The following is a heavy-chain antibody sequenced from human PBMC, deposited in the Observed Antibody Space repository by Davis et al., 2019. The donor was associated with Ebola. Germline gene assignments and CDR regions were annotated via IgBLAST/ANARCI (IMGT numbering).Heavy chain of an antibody. V-gene: IGHV1-3*01. CDR3: ARDSLPAQYATDWYNVANFDY. Sequence: ASVKVSCKASGYIFTSYAMHWVRQAPGQRLEWMGWINAGNGDTKYSQKFRDRVTITRDTSASIVYMELSNLRSGDTAVFYCARDSLPAQYATDWYNVANFDYWGQGTLVTVSS. D-gene: IGHD1-14*01. J-gene: IGHJ4*02. CDR2: INAGNGDT. CDR1: GYIFTSYA.